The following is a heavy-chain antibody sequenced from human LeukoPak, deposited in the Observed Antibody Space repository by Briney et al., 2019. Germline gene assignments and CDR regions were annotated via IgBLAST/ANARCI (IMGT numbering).Heavy chain of an antibody. V-gene: IGHV4-4*07. D-gene: IGHD3-10*01. CDR2: IFTSGIT. Sequence: SETLSLTCTVSGGSISIYYWNWLRQPAGKGLEWIGRIFTSGITNYNPSLKSRVTMSVDTFKNQFSLNLSSVIAADTAIYYCARETSGTYYNPLGYMDVWGKGTTVTVSS. CDR3: ARETSGTYYNPLGYMDV. CDR1: GGSISIYY. J-gene: IGHJ6*03.